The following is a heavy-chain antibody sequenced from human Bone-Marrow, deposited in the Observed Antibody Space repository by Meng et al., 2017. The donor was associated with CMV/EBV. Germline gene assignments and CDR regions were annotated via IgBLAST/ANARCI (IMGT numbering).Heavy chain of an antibody. CDR2: IFYSGST. Sequence: SETLSLTCTVSGGSIGSDYWSWIRQSPGKGLEWIGYIFYSGSTNYNPSLKSRVTISVDTSRNQFSLKLNSVTAADTAIYYCARTEYNWFAPWGPGPLVPVYS. J-gene: IGHJ5*02. V-gene: IGHV4-59*01. CDR1: GGSIGSDY. CDR3: ARTEYNWFAP.